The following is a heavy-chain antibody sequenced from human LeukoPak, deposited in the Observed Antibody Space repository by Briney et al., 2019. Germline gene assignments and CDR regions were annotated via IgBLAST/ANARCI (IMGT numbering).Heavy chain of an antibody. D-gene: IGHD3-3*01. Sequence: PSQTLSLTCTVSGGSISSGGYYWSWIRQPPGKGLEWIGYIYHSGSTYYNPSLKSRVTISVDRSKNQFSLKLSSVTAADTAVYYCARATVTIFGVVTILGTFDYWGQGTLVIVSS. CDR1: GGSISSGGYY. J-gene: IGHJ4*02. V-gene: IGHV4-30-2*01. CDR3: ARATVTIFGVVTILGTFDY. CDR2: IYHSGST.